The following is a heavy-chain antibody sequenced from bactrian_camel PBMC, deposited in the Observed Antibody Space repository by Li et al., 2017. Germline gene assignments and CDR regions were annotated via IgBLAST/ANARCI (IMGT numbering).Heavy chain of an antibody. CDR2: FVSGGST. Sequence: VESGGGSVQAGGSLRLSCVATGNAYSRKCMSWFRQSPGKEREGVAVFVSGGSTTYADSVKGRFTISHDAAKNSTDLEMNSLKPDDTAVYYCAATGQMLSVAGCRTQGTQVTVS. V-gene: IGHV3S53*01. CDR1: GNAYSRKC. J-gene: IGHJ4*01. D-gene: IGHD1*01.